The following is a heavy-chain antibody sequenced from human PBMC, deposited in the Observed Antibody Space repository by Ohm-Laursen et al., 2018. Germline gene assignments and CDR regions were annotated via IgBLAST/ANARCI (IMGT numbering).Heavy chain of an antibody. V-gene: IGHV3-30*18. CDR2: MSYDGSNQ. CDR3: AKDSLSYDFWSGCYC. D-gene: IGHD3-3*01. CDR1: GFTFSNYA. J-gene: IGHJ4*02. Sequence: RSLRLSCAASGFTFSNYAMHWVRQAPGKGLEWVAVMSYDGSNQYYVDSVKGRFTISRDNSKNTLYLQMNSLRGDDTAVYYCAKDSLSYDFWSGCYCWGQGTLVTVSS.